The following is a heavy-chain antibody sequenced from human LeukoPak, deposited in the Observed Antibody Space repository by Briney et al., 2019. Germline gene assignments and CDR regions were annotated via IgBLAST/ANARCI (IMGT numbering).Heavy chain of an antibody. CDR2: IYYSGST. Sequence: SETLSLTCTVPVGSISSSNYYSGWIRQPPGKGLEWIGSIYYSGSTHYNPSLKSRVTISVDTSNNHFSLKLSSVTAADTAVYYCALHLWFGELLTDYWGQGTLVTVSS. CDR1: VGSISSSNYY. J-gene: IGHJ4*02. D-gene: IGHD3-10*01. V-gene: IGHV4-39*02. CDR3: ALHLWFGELLTDY.